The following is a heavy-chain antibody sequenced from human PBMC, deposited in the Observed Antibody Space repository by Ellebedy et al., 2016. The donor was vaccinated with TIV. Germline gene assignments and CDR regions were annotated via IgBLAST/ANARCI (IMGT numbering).Heavy chain of an antibody. V-gene: IGHV3-33*06. D-gene: IGHD3-10*01. J-gene: IGHJ6*02. CDR3: AKDGHYYDSGSYSVYGMDV. CDR2: IWYDESNA. CDR1: GFTFSSYG. Sequence: PGGSLRLSCAASGFTFSSYGMHWVRQAPGKGLEWVAVIWYDESNAYYADSVKVRFTISRDNSKNTLYLQMNSLRAEDTAVYYCAKDGHYYDSGSYSVYGMDVWGQGTTVTVSS.